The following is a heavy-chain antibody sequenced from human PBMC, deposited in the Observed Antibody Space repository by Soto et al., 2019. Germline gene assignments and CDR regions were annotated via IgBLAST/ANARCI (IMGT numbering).Heavy chain of an antibody. CDR1: GFTFSDYW. V-gene: IGHV3-74*01. Sequence: GGSLRLSCAASGFTFSDYWMHWVRQAPGKGLEWVSRIKRDGSTTNYADSVKGRFTISRDNAKNTLYLEMNSLRVEDTAEYYGERGALNYYYEDVWGKGTTVTVSS. CDR3: ERGALNYYYEDV. CDR2: IKRDGSTT. J-gene: IGHJ6*03.